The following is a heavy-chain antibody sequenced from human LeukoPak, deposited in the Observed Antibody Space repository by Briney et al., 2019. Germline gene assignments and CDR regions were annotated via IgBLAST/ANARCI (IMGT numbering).Heavy chain of an antibody. V-gene: IGHV3-64*04. J-gene: IGHJ4*02. CDR1: GFTFSSYA. CDR3: AAYEIGGWQFRDY. D-gene: IGHD3-22*01. CDR2: ISGDGGST. Sequence: GGSLRLSCSASGFTFSSYALHWVRQAPGKGLEYLSGISGDGGSTYYSDAVRGRFTISRDNSKNTLYLQMNSLRVYDTAVYYCAAYEIGGWQFRDYWGQGTLLTVSS.